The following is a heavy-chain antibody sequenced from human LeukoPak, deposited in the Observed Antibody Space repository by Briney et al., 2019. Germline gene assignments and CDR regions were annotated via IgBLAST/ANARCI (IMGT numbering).Heavy chain of an antibody. CDR1: GGSFSGYY. Sequence: PSETLSLTCAVYGGSFSGYYWSWIRQPPGKGLEWIGEINHSGSTNYNPSLKSRVTISVDTSKNQFSLKLSSVTAADTAVYYCAFRLVHGAFDIWGQGTMVTVS. J-gene: IGHJ3*02. CDR3: AFRLVHGAFDI. CDR2: INHSGST. D-gene: IGHD6-19*01. V-gene: IGHV4-34*01.